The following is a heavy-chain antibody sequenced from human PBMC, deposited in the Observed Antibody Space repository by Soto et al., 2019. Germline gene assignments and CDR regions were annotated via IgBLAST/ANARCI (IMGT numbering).Heavy chain of an antibody. CDR2: ISGSGGST. D-gene: IGHD4-17*01. J-gene: IGHJ4*02. Sequence: GGSLRLSCAGSGLIFSSYAMSWVRQAPGKGLEWVSGISGSGGSTYYADSVKGRFTITRDNYKDTLYLQMNSLGAEDTALYYCAKDHGDYAFDYWGQGALVTVSS. CDR1: GLIFSSYA. V-gene: IGHV3-23*01. CDR3: AKDHGDYAFDY.